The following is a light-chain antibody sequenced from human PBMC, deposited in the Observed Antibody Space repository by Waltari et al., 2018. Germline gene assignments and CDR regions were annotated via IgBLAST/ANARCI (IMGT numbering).Light chain of an antibody. Sequence: DIVMTQSPDSLAVSLGERATINCKSSQSVLYSSNHNNYFAWYQQKPGQPPKLLCYWSSTRESVVSERFSGSGSGTDFTLTISRLQAEDVAVYYCQQYYNTPYTFGQGTKLEIK. CDR1: QSVLYSSNHNNY. V-gene: IGKV4-1*01. CDR3: QQYYNTPYT. CDR2: WSS. J-gene: IGKJ2*01.